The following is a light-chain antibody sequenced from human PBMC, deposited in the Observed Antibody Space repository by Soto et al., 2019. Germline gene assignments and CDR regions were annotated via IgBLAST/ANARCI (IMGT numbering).Light chain of an antibody. CDR3: QQRSNWPPIT. V-gene: IGKV3-11*01. CDR1: QSVSSN. Sequence: MTQSPATLSVYPGERATLSCRASQSVSSNLAWYQQTPGQAPRLLIYGASTRATGIPARFSGSGSGTDFTLTISSLEPEDFAVYYCQQRSNWPPITFGQGTRLAVK. CDR2: GAS. J-gene: IGKJ5*01.